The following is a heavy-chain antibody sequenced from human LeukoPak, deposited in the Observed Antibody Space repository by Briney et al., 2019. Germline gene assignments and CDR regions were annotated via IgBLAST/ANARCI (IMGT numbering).Heavy chain of an antibody. Sequence: SETLSLTCTVSGGSISSYYWSWSRQPPGKGLEWIGYIYYSGSTNYNPSLKSRVTISVDTSKNQFSLKLSSVTAADTAVYYCARQGIWGFDYWGQGTLVTVSS. CDR3: ARQGIWGFDY. CDR2: IYYSGST. J-gene: IGHJ4*02. D-gene: IGHD3-16*01. V-gene: IGHV4-59*01. CDR1: GGSISSYY.